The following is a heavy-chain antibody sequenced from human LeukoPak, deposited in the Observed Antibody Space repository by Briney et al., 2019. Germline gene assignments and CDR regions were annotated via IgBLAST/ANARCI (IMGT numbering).Heavy chain of an antibody. CDR2: IIPILDLT. D-gene: IGHD3-22*01. Sequence: ASVKVSCKASGGTFNKYGINWVRQAPGQGLEWLGRIIPILDLTNYAQRFRGRVTVTADKSTDTAYMELSSLRSEDTAVYYCAGAYYHDTSGCRFDFWGQGTLVTVSS. J-gene: IGHJ4*02. CDR3: AGAYYHDTSGCRFDF. CDR1: GGTFNKYG. V-gene: IGHV1-69*04.